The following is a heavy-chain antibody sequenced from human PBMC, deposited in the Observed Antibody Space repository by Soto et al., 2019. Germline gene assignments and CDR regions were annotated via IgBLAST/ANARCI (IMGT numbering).Heavy chain of an antibody. V-gene: IGHV1-18*01. CDR3: ARGKVTGQWLVLTPPDC. Sequence: QVQLVPSGAEVKKPGASVKVSCKASGYTFPSYGISWVRQAPGQGLEWMGWISAYNGNTNYAQKLQGRVTMTTDTSANTGYMELRSLRSDDTAVYYCARGKVTGQWLVLTPPDCWGQGTQVTVSS. J-gene: IGHJ4*02. CDR2: ISAYNGNT. D-gene: IGHD6-19*01. CDR1: GYTFPSYG.